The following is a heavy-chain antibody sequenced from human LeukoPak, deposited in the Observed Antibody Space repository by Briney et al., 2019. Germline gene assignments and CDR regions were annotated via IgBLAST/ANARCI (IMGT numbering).Heavy chain of an antibody. V-gene: IGHV3-7*05. D-gene: IGHD1-20*01. CDR1: GFSFSNYW. CDR3: AREINWSAMDY. CDR2: IKQDGSIK. Sequence: GGSLRLSCAASGFSFSNYWMSWVRQAPGKGLEWVANIKQDGSIKNYVDSVKGRFTISRDNAKNSLYLQVNSLRAKDTAIYYCAREINWSAMDYWGQGTLVTVSS. J-gene: IGHJ4*02.